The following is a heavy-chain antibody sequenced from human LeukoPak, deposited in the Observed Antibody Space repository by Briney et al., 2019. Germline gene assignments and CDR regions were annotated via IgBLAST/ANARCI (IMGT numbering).Heavy chain of an antibody. Sequence: SETLSLTCAVYGGSFSGYYWSWIRQPPGKGLEWIGEINHSGSTNYNPSLKSRVTISVDTSKNQFSLKLSSVTAVDTAVYYCARGRRFGELSDFDYWGQGTLVTVSS. CDR2: INHSGST. D-gene: IGHD3-10*01. J-gene: IGHJ4*02. CDR1: GGSFSGYY. V-gene: IGHV4-34*01. CDR3: ARGRRFGELSDFDY.